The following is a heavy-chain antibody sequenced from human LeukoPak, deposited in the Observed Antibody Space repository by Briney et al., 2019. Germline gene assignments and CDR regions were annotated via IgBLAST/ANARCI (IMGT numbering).Heavy chain of an antibody. CDR1: GGSISSYH. CDR3: ASSIAVARFDY. J-gene: IGHJ4*02. Sequence: SETLSLTCTVSGGSISSYHWSWIRQPPGKGLEWIGNIYYSGSTNYNPSLKSRVTISVDTSKNQFSLKLSSVTAADTAVYYCASSIAVARFDYWGQGTLVTVSS. V-gene: IGHV4-59*01. CDR2: IYYSGST. D-gene: IGHD6-19*01.